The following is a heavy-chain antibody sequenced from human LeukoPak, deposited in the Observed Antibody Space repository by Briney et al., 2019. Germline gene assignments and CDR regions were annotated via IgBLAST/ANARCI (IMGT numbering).Heavy chain of an antibody. D-gene: IGHD1-26*01. V-gene: IGHV4-39*07. CDR3: ARGQGATVPQVGKNWFDP. J-gene: IGHJ5*02. Sequence: SETLSLTCTVSGGSISSSSYYWGWIRQPPGKGLEWIGSISYSGSTYYNPSLRSRVILSVDTSKNQFSLKLISVTVADTAIYYCARGQGATVPQVGKNWFDPWGQGTRVTVSS. CDR2: ISYSGST. CDR1: GGSISSSSYY.